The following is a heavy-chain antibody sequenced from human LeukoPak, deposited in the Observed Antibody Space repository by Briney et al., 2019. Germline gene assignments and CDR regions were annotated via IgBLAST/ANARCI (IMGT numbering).Heavy chain of an antibody. J-gene: IGHJ4*02. V-gene: IGHV4-34*01. CDR1: GGSFSGYY. Sequence: SETLSLTCAVYGGSFSGYYWSWIRQPPGKGLEWIGEINHSGSTNYNPSLKSRVTISVDTSKNQFSPKLSSVTAADTAVYYYASGGGGYDSYWGQGTLVTVSS. CDR2: INHSGST. D-gene: IGHD5-12*01. CDR3: ASGGGGYDSY.